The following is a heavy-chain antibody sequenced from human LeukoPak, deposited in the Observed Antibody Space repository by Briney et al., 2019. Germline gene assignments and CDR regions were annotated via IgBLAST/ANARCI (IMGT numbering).Heavy chain of an antibody. V-gene: IGHV1-8*01. CDR2: MYSYSSKA. CDR1: GYTFTSYD. J-gene: IGHJ5*02. D-gene: IGHD3-10*01. Sequence: ASVTVSRKGTGYTFTSYDINWVRQPTAQGREWMGCMYSYSSKAGYAQKFQRRVSITRDTSISTAYMELSILRSEDTAVYDCARGVHYYGSGSRVEIWFDPWGQGTLVTVS. CDR3: ARGVHYYGSGSRVEIWFDP.